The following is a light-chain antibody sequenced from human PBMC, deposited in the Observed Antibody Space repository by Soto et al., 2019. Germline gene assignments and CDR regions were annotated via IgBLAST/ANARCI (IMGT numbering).Light chain of an antibody. CDR1: SSNIGAGYD. V-gene: IGLV1-40*01. Sequence: QSVLTQPPSVSGSPGQSVTISCTWSSSNIGAGYDVHWYQQLPGTAPKLLIYGNSNRPSGVPDRFSGSKSGTSASLAITGLQAEDEADYYCQSYDSSLSGSKVVFGGGTKVTVL. CDR3: QSYDSSLSGSKVV. CDR2: GNS. J-gene: IGLJ2*01.